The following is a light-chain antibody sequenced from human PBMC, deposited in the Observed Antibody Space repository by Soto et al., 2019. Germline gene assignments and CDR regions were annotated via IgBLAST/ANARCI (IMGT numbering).Light chain of an antibody. CDR1: SSDVGNYNY. Sequence: QSALTQPPSASGSPGQSVTISCTGTSSDVGNYNYVSWYQQHPGKVPKLMIYEVNKRPSGVPDRFSGSTSGNTAPLTVSGLHAEDDADYYGSSYTGNHKVFGGGTKLTVL. CDR2: EVN. V-gene: IGLV2-8*01. J-gene: IGLJ3*02. CDR3: SSYTGNHKV.